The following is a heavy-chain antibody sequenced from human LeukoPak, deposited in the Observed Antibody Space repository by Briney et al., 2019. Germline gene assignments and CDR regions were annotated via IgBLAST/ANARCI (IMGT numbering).Heavy chain of an antibody. J-gene: IGHJ2*01. Sequence: GGSLRLSCSASGFSFSNFAMNWFRQAPGKGLEYVSVIGPNGGDAYYADSVRGRFTISRDNSKNTLYLQVSSLRVEDTAVYYCAKGRPTELGYCGRSICADWYFDLWGRGTLLTVSS. CDR1: GFSFSNFA. CDR2: IGPNGGDA. CDR3: AKGRPTELGYCGRSICADWYFDL. D-gene: IGHD2-2*01. V-gene: IGHV3-64D*06.